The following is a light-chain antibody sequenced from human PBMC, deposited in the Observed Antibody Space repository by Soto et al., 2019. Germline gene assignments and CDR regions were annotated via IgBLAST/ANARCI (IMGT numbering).Light chain of an antibody. CDR2: GAS. V-gene: IGKV3-15*01. CDR3: QHYNSYSEA. J-gene: IGKJ1*01. CDR1: QSVSID. Sequence: EIVMTQSPATLSVSPGERATLSCRASQSVSIDLAWYQQKPGQAPRLLIYGASTRATGIPARFSGSGSGTEFTLTISSLQSEDFATYYCQHYNSYSEAFGQGTKVDIK.